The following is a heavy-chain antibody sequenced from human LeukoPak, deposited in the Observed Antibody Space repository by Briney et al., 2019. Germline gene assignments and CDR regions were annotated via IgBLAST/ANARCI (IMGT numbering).Heavy chain of an antibody. J-gene: IGHJ4*02. CDR3: AREYPDNGDGWGY. CDR2: ISGSGGIM. D-gene: IGHD1-1*01. Sequence: GGSLRLSCTASGFTFGDYAMSWVRQAPGKGLEWISYISGSGGIMFYADSVKGRFTISRDNAKNSVYLQMSSLKAEDTAVYYCAREYPDNGDGWGYWGQGTLVTVSS. CDR1: GFTFGDYA. V-gene: IGHV3-48*03.